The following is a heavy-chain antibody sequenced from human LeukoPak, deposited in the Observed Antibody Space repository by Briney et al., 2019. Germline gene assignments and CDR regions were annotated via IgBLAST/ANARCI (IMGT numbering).Heavy chain of an antibody. CDR3: AKEVYYYDSSGYYPDAFDI. CDR2: ISGSGGST. CDR1: GFTFSSYA. V-gene: IGHV3-23*01. D-gene: IGHD3-22*01. Sequence: GGSLRLSCAASGFTFSSYAMSWVRQAPGKGLEWVSAISGSGGSTYYADSVKGRFTISRDNSKNTLYLQMNSLRAEDTAVYYCAKEVYYYDSSGYYPDAFDIWGQGTMVTVSS. J-gene: IGHJ3*02.